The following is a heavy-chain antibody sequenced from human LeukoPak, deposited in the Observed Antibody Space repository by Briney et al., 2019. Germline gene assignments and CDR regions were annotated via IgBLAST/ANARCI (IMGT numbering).Heavy chain of an antibody. Sequence: GESLKIPCKGSGYSFTCYWIGWVRQMPGKGLEWMGIIYPGDSDTRYSPSFQGQVTISADKSISTAYLQWSSLKASDTAMYYCARVLGYCSGGSCSKFDYWGQGTLVTVSS. V-gene: IGHV5-51*01. CDR1: GYSFTCYW. CDR2: IYPGDSDT. D-gene: IGHD2-15*01. CDR3: ARVLGYCSGGSCSKFDY. J-gene: IGHJ4*02.